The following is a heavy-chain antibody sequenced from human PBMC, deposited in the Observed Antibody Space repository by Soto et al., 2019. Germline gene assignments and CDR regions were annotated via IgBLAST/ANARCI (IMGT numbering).Heavy chain of an antibody. CDR1: GGTFSNYA. J-gene: IGHJ1*01. CDR3: ASDLRIVGASGFQH. CDR2: IIPIFGTV. D-gene: IGHD1-26*01. Sequence: QAQLVQSGAEVKKPGSSVKVSCKASGGTFSNYAISWVRQAPGQGLEWMGGIIPIFGTVNYAQKFRGRVTITTDESTSTAYMELSSLRSEDTAVYYCASDLRIVGASGFQHWGHGTLVTVSS. V-gene: IGHV1-69*01.